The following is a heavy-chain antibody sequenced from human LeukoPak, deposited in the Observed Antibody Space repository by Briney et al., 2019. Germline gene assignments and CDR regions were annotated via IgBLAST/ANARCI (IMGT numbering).Heavy chain of an antibody. Sequence: GGSLRLSCAASGFTFSSYAMSWVRQAPGKGLEWVSAISGSGGSTYYADSVKGRFTISRDNSKNTLHLQMNSLRAEDTAVYYCARGGDYYYYYMDVWGKGTTVTVSS. CDR1: GFTFSSYA. CDR3: ARGGDYYYYYMDV. V-gene: IGHV3-23*01. J-gene: IGHJ6*03. CDR2: ISGSGGST. D-gene: IGHD3-10*01.